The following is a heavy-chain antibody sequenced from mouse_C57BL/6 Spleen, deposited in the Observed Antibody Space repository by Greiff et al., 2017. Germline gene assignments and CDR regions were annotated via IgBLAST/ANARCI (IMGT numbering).Heavy chain of an antibody. D-gene: IGHD2-1*01. J-gene: IGHJ4*01. CDR1: GYTFTSYW. CDR2: INPSNGGT. V-gene: IGHV1-53*01. Sequence: QVQLQQPGTELVQPGASVKLSCKASGYTFTSYWMPWVKQRPGQGLEWIGNINPSNGGTNYNEKFKSKATLTVDKSSSKAYMQLSSLTSEDSAVYYCTRCYYGCYYYAMDYWGQGTSVTVSS. CDR3: TRCYYGCYYYAMDY.